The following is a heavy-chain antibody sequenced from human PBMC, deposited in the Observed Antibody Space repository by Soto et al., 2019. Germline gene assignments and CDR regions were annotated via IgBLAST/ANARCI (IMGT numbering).Heavy chain of an antibody. D-gene: IGHD2-2*01. CDR2: ISAYNGNT. CDR3: AGVEGTSGPRITWGPDNWFDP. J-gene: IGHJ5*02. CDR1: GYTFTSYG. V-gene: IGHV1-18*01. Sequence: ASVKVSCKASGYTFTSYGISWVRQAPGQGLEWMGWISAYNGNTNYAQKLQGRVTMTTDTSTSAAYMELRSLGSDDTAVYYCAGVEGTSGPRITWGPDNWFDPWGQGTLVTVSS.